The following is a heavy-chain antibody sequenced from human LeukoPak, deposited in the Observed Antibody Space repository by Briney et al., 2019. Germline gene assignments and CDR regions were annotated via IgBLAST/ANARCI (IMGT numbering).Heavy chain of an antibody. CDR1: GFTFSSYW. CDR3: ASRYSSSWYDAFDI. V-gene: IGHV3-74*01. Sequence: GGSLRLSCAASGFTFSSYWMHWVRQAPGKGLVWVSRINSDGSSTSYADSVKGRFTISRDNAKNTLYLQMNSLRAGDTAVYYCASRYSSSWYDAFDIWGQGTMVTVSS. D-gene: IGHD6-13*01. J-gene: IGHJ3*02. CDR2: INSDGSST.